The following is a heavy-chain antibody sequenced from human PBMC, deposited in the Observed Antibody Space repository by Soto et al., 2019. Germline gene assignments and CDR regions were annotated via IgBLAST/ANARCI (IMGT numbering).Heavy chain of an antibody. Sequence: GASVKVSCKASGYTFTGYYMHWVRQAPGQGLEWMGWINPNSGGTNYAQKFQGWVTMTRDTPISTAYMELSRLRSDDTAVYYCARDLRVVVAAIMGDYYYYGMDVWGQGTTVTVSS. D-gene: IGHD2-15*01. J-gene: IGHJ6*02. CDR2: INPNSGGT. CDR1: GYTFTGYY. V-gene: IGHV1-2*04. CDR3: ARDLRVVVAAIMGDYYYYGMDV.